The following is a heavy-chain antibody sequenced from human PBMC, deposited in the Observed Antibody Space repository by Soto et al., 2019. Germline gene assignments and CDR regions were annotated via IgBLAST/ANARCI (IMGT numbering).Heavy chain of an antibody. D-gene: IGHD5-18*01. CDR1: GWHFSGFY. V-gene: IGHV4-34*12. J-gene: IGHJ6*02. Sequence: XETLSLTCAVDGWHFSGFYWSWIRQPPGRGLEWIGEIMHSGSTNYNPSLKSRVTVSVDSSKNQFSLKLNSVTGADTAVYYCAIDGGYSNGEYYYYYYAMDTWGQGTTFTVSS. CDR2: IMHSGST. CDR3: AIDGGYSNGEYYYYYYAMDT.